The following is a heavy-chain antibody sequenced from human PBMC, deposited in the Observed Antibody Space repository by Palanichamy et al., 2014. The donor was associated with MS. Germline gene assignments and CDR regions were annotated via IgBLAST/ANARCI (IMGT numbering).Heavy chain of an antibody. J-gene: IGHJ1*01. CDR2: ISFTGGT. V-gene: IGHV4-30-4*08. D-gene: IGHD3-22*01. CDR1: GGSISSGDYY. CDR3: ARDIGGFYDSSGYHNRPEFFQH. Sequence: QVQLQESGPGLVKPSQTLPLTCNVSGGSISSGDYYWSWIRQPPGKSLEWIGYISFTGGTNYNPSLKSRVTISRDTSKNLFSLRLTSVTAADTAVYYCARDIGGFYDSSGYHNRPEFFQHWGQGTLVTVSP.